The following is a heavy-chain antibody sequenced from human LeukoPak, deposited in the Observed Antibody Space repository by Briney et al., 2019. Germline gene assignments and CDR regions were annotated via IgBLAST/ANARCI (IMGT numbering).Heavy chain of an antibody. D-gene: IGHD5-18*01. CDR3: ARLAGFSYGGTLDY. J-gene: IGHJ4*02. V-gene: IGHV1-46*01. CDR2: INPSSGST. CDR1: GYTFTSQY. Sequence: ASVQVSCKASGYTFTSQYMHWVRQAPGQGLEWMGIINPSSGSTSYAEKFQGRVTMTRDTSTSTVYMELSSLRSEDTAVYYCARLAGFSYGGTLDYWGQGTLVTVSS.